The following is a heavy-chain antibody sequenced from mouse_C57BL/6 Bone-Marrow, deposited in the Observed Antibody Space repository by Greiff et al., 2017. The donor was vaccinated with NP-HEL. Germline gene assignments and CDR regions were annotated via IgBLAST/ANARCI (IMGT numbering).Heavy chain of an antibody. Sequence: VKLVESGAELVRPGASVKLSCKASGYTFTDYYINWVKQRPGQGLEWIARIYPGSGNTYYNEKFKGKATLTAEKSSSTAYMQLSSLTSEDSAVYFCARYYYGSTYYYAMDYWGQGTSVTVSS. D-gene: IGHD1-1*01. J-gene: IGHJ4*01. CDR3: ARYYYGSTYYYAMDY. CDR2: IYPGSGNT. V-gene: IGHV1-76*01. CDR1: GYTFTDYY.